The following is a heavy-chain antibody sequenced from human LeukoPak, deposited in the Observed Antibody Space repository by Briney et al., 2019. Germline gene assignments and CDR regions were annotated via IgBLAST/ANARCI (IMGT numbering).Heavy chain of an antibody. CDR2: ISSSSSYI. Sequence: GGSLRLSCAASGFTFSSYSMNWVRQAPGKGLEWVSSISSSSSYIYYADSVKGRFTISRDNAKNSLYLQMNSLRAEDTAVYYCARDKKYGDYWYFDLWGRGTLVTVSS. CDR3: ARDKKYGDYWYFDL. CDR1: GFTFSSYS. J-gene: IGHJ2*01. V-gene: IGHV3-21*01. D-gene: IGHD4-17*01.